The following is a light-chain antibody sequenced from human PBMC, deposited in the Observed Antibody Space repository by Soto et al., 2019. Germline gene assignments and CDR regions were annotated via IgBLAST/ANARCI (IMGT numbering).Light chain of an antibody. CDR1: SSDVGGYNL. Sequence: QSVLTQPASVSGSPGQSITISCTGTSSDVGGYNLVSWYQQHPGKTPKLMIYEGSKRPSGVSNRFSGSKSGNTASLTISGLQAEDEADYYCCSYAGSSTFLFGGGTKLTVL. CDR3: CSYAGSSTFL. CDR2: EGS. V-gene: IGLV2-23*01. J-gene: IGLJ2*01.